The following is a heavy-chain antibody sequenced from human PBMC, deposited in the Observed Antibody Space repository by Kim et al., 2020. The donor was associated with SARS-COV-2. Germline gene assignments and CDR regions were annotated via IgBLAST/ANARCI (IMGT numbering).Heavy chain of an antibody. J-gene: IGHJ3*02. V-gene: IGHV3-30*18. CDR3: AKGLWFGELSLYAFEI. CDR2: TSNDGSKN. CDR1: GFTFNTYA. Sequence: GGSLRLSCAASGFTFNTYAMHWVRQAPGKGLEWVAATSNDGSKNFYPDSVKGRFTISRDNSKNTVHLQMSSLRAEDTAVYYCAKGLWFGELSLYAFEIWG. D-gene: IGHD3-10*01.